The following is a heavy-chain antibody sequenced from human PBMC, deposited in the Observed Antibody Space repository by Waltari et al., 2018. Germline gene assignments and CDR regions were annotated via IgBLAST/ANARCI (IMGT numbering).Heavy chain of an antibody. CDR3: ATRLSILAFDV. J-gene: IGHJ3*01. Sequence: EVQLVPSGAAAKKPGATVKISCKASGYSFPDYYSHWVKQAPGKGLEWMGHVAPEDGETVFAESFQGRLTMTADTSIDTAYMELSRLRFDDTAVYYCATRLSILAFDVWGQGTVVTVSS. V-gene: IGHV1-69-2*01. D-gene: IGHD3-9*01. CDR1: GYSFPDYY. CDR2: VAPEDGET.